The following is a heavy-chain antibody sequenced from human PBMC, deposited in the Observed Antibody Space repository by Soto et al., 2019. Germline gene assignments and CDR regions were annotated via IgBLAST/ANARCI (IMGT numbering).Heavy chain of an antibody. Sequence: ASETLSHTCTVSGGSIRSISYYWDWILQTPGKGLEVLGSVHYNGSTYYNPSLKSRITMSVDTSKNQFSLKLTSVTAADTAVYYCARPRDCSGGNCYWRAPLGWFDPCGQGTLVTVSS. V-gene: IGHV4-39*01. CDR1: GGSIRSISYY. CDR3: ARPRDCSGGNCYWRAPLGWFDP. J-gene: IGHJ5*02. CDR2: VHYNGST. D-gene: IGHD2-15*01.